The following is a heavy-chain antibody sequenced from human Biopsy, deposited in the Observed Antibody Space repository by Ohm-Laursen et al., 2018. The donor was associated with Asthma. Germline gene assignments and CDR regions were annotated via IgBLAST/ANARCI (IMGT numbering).Heavy chain of an antibody. CDR2: INAGNGNT. Sequence: ASVKVSCKASGYTFISYAIHWVRQAPGQRLEWMGWINAGNGNTKYSQKVQGRVTITRDTSASTAYMDLSSLRSEEPAVYYCARTYYDFLTGQVNDAFDIWGQGTMVTVSS. V-gene: IGHV1-3*01. CDR1: GYTFISYA. CDR3: ARTYYDFLTGQVNDAFDI. J-gene: IGHJ3*02. D-gene: IGHD3-9*01.